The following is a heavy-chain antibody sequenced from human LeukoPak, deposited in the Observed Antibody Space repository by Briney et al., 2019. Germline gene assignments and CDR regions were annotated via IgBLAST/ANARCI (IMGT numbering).Heavy chain of an antibody. D-gene: IGHD1-20*01. J-gene: IGHJ5*02. V-gene: IGHV1-18*01. Sequence: ASVKVSCKASGYTFTSYAISWVRQAPGQGLEWMGWISAYNGNTNYAQKFQGRVTMTKDTSTSTGYMELRSLRSDDTAVYYCARDYNFRAKYNWFDPWGQGTLVTVSS. CDR2: ISAYNGNT. CDR1: GYTFTSYA. CDR3: ARDYNFRAKYNWFDP.